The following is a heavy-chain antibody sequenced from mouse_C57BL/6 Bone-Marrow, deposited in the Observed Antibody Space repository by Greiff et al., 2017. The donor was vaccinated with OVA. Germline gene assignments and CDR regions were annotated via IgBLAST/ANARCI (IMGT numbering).Heavy chain of an antibody. Sequence: EVMLVESGGGLVKPGGSLKLSCAASGFTFSDYGMHWVRQAPEKGLEWVAYISSGSSTIYYADTVKGRFTISRDNAKNTLFLQMTSLRSEDTAMYYCASSLTGTIWFAYWGQGTLVTVSA. D-gene: IGHD4-1*01. CDR3: ASSLTGTIWFAY. V-gene: IGHV5-17*01. J-gene: IGHJ3*01. CDR2: ISSGSSTI. CDR1: GFTFSDYG.